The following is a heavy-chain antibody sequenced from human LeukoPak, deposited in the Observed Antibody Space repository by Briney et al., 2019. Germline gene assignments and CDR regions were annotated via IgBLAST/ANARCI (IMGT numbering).Heavy chain of an antibody. CDR2: IYYSGST. J-gene: IGHJ4*02. CDR3: ARHPEAARGFDY. CDR1: GGSISSYY. V-gene: IGHV4-59*08. Sequence: SETLSLTCTVSGGSISSYYWSWIRQPPGKGLEWIGYIYYSGSTNYNPSLKSRVTISVDTSKNQFSLKLSSVTAADTAVYYCARHPEAARGFDYRGQGTLVTVSS. D-gene: IGHD1-14*01.